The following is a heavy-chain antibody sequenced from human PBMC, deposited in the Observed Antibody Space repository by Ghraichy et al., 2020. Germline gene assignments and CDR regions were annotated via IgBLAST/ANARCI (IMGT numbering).Heavy chain of an antibody. J-gene: IGHJ4*02. V-gene: IGHV4-39*01. D-gene: IGHD6-19*01. CDR1: GGSISVIGYY. Sequence: SETLSLTCSVSGGSISVIGYYWGWIRQPTGKGLEWIGSVDYRGNTYDNPSLKSPVTISVDKSKNQFSLNLSSVTAADTAVYYCARSLGQWLVIPPYYFDYWGQGTLVTVSS. CDR3: ARSLGQWLVIPPYYFDY. CDR2: VDYRGNT.